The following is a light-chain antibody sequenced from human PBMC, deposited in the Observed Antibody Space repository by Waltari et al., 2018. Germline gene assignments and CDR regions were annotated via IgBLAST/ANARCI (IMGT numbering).Light chain of an antibody. Sequence: ETVLTQSPATLSVSPGARVTLSCRASQSVSTNLAWYQQKPGQAPRLLIYVVSTRATGIPGRFSGSGSGTEFTLTINTLQSEEFAVYYCHQYNNWWTFGQGTKVEIK. J-gene: IGKJ1*01. CDR3: HQYNNWWT. CDR2: VVS. V-gene: IGKV3D-15*01. CDR1: QSVSTN.